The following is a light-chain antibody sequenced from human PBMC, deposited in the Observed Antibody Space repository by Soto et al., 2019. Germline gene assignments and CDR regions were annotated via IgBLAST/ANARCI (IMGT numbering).Light chain of an antibody. Sequence: QSALTQPRSVSGSPGQSVTISCTGTSSDVGGYNYVSWYQQHPGKAPKLMIYDVSKRPSGVPDRFSGSKYGNTASLTISGLQAEDEADYYGCSYAGSYTFGVVFGGGTKVTVL. CDR3: CSYAGSYTFGVV. CDR2: DVS. CDR1: SSDVGGYNY. J-gene: IGLJ2*01. V-gene: IGLV2-11*01.